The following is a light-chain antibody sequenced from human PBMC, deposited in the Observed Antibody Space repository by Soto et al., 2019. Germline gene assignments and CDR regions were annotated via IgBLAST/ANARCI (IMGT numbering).Light chain of an antibody. V-gene: IGKV1-39*01. J-gene: IGKJ2*01. Sequence: IQMTQSPSSLSASVGDSVTVTCRASQSINIYLNWYQQKPGKAPTLLIYGASSLQSGVPSRFTGGGSRTDFTLTISSLQPEDSATYYCQQSYRSPYTFGQGTKLESK. CDR3: QQSYRSPYT. CDR2: GAS. CDR1: QSINIY.